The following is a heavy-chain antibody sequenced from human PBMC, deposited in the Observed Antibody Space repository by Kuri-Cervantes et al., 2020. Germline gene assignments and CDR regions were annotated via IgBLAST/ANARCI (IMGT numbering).Heavy chain of an antibody. J-gene: IGHJ3*02. Sequence: SETLSLTCAVSGGSISSSNWWSWVRQPPGKGLEWIGEIYHSGSTNYNPSLKSRVTISVDTSKNQFSLKLSSVTAADTAVYYCARVGRITMVRGVLDAFDIWGQGTMVTVSS. CDR2: IYHSGST. CDR3: ARVGRITMVRGVLDAFDI. CDR1: GGSISSSNW. D-gene: IGHD3-10*01. V-gene: IGHV4-4*02.